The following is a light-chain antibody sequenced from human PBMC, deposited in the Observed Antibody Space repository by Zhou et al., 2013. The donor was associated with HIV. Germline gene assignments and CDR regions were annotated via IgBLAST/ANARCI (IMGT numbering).Light chain of an antibody. CDR2: GAS. CDR1: QSVYTN. J-gene: IGKJ4*01. V-gene: IGKV3-20*01. CDR3: QQYGSSPTT. Sequence: EVVMTQSPASLSVSPGERATLSCRASQSVYTNLAWYQQKLGQAPRLLIYGASSRATGIPDRFSGSGSGRDFTLTISRLEPDDFAVYYCQQYGSSPTTFGGGTKVEIK.